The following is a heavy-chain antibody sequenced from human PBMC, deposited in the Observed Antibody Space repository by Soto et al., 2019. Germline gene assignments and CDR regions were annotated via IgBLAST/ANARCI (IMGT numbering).Heavy chain of an antibody. CDR2: INHSGST. CDR1: GGSFSGYY. V-gene: IGHV4-34*01. Sequence: PSETLSLTCAVYGGSFSGYYWSWIRQPPGKGLEWIGEINHSGSTNYNPSLKSRVTISVDTSKNQFSLKLSSVTAADTAVYYCARGRYCSSTSCYRSYYYYGMDVWGQGTTVTV. D-gene: IGHD2-2*01. CDR3: ARGRYCSSTSCYRSYYYYGMDV. J-gene: IGHJ6*02.